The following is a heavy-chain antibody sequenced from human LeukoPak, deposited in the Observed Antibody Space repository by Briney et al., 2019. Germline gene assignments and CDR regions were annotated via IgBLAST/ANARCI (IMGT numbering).Heavy chain of an antibody. CDR3: ARGFLLRYFDWLKGDAFDI. CDR2: VYSTGST. D-gene: IGHD3-9*01. Sequence: SETLSLTCTVSGGSISSYYWSWIRQPAGKGLEWIGRVYSTGSTNYNPSLKSRVTMSVDTSKNQFSLKLSSVTAADTAVYYCARGFLLRYFDWLKGDAFDIWGQGTMVTVSS. J-gene: IGHJ3*02. V-gene: IGHV4-4*07. CDR1: GGSISSYY.